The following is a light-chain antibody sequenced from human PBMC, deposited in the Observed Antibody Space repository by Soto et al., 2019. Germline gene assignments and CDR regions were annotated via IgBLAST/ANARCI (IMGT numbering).Light chain of an antibody. CDR1: QSVRSDY. CDR2: IAS. V-gene: IGKV3-20*01. J-gene: IGKJ1*01. Sequence: EIVLTQTPGTLSLSPGERATLSCRASQSVRSDYLAWYQQKPAQAPRLLIYIASSRATGIPDRFSGSGSGTDFTLTISRLEPEDFAVYYCPQYGSSPWTFGQGSKVEIK. CDR3: PQYGSSPWT.